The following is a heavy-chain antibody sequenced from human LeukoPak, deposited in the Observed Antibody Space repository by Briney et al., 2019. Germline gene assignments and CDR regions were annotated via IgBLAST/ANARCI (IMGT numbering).Heavy chain of an antibody. CDR2: INPSGGST. CDR1: GYTFTSYY. D-gene: IGHD3-22*01. V-gene: IGHV1-46*01. CDR3: ATAYYYDSSGYYYFDY. J-gene: IGHJ4*02. Sequence: ASVTVSCTASGYTFTSYYMHWVRQAPGQGLEWMGIINPSGGSTSYAQKFQGRVTMTEDTSTDTAYMELSSLRSEDTAVYYCATAYYYDSSGYYYFDYWGQGTLVTVSS.